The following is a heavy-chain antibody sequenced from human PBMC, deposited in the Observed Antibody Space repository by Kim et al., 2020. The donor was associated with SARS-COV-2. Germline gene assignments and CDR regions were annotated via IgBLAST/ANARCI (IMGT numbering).Heavy chain of an antibody. J-gene: IGHJ6*02. Sequence: SETLSLTCTVSGGSISSYYWSWIRQPPGKGLEWIGYIYYSGSTNYNPSLKSRVTISVDTSKNQFSLKLSSVTAADTAVYYCARSGTTTRGYYYYGMDVWGQGTTVTVSS. CDR1: GGSISSYY. D-gene: IGHD1-7*01. CDR3: ARSGTTTRGYYYYGMDV. V-gene: IGHV4-59*01. CDR2: IYYSGST.